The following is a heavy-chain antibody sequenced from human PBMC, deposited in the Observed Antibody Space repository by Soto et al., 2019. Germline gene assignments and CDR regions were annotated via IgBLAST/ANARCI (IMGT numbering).Heavy chain of an antibody. J-gene: IGHJ4*02. CDR1: GGSVTNSSYD. CDR2: VYYRGRS. CDR3: VSQRTTVPTQAYFDY. D-gene: IGHD4-17*01. V-gene: IGHV4-39*01. Sequence: PSETLSLTCTVSGGSVTNSSYDWGWIRQSPGKGLEWIGSVYYRGRSYSKSSVKSRVTISVDTSKNRFSLSLNSVTASDTAVCFCVSQRTTVPTQAYFDYWGPGALVTVSS.